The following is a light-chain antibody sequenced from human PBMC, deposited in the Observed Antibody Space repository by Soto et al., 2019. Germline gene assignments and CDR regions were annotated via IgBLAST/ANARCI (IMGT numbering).Light chain of an antibody. J-gene: IGKJ4*01. CDR1: QSVSSY. CDR2: DAS. V-gene: IGKV3-11*01. CDR3: QQRSNWPLT. Sequence: DIVLTQSPATLSLSPGERGTLSCRASQSVSSYLAWYQQKPGQAPRLLIYDASNRAPGIPARFSGSGSGTDFTLTISSLEPEDFAVYYCQQRSNWPLTFGGGTKVDIK.